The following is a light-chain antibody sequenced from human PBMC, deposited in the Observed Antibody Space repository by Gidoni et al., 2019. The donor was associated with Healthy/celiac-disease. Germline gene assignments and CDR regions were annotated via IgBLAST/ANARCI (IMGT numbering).Light chain of an antibody. CDR3: QQRSNWPLT. Sequence: DIVLTPSPATLSLSPGERATLSCRPSQSVSSYLAWYQQKPGQAPRLLIDDASNRATGIPARFSGSGSGTDFTLTISSLEPEDFAVYYCQQRSNWPLTFXGXTKVEIK. V-gene: IGKV3-11*01. J-gene: IGKJ4*01. CDR2: DAS. CDR1: QSVSSY.